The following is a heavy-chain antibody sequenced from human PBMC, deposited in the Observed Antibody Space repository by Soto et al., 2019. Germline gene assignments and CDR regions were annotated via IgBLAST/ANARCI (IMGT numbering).Heavy chain of an antibody. CDR2: IYHSGST. CDR1: GGSISNDNW. V-gene: IGHV4-4*02. Sequence: QVQLRESGPGLVRPSGTLSLPCAVSGGSISNDNWWSWVRQPPGKGLEWIGEIYHSGSTNYDPSLKSRVTMSVVPSKNLFSLTLNSVTAADTAFYYCARDQGSHPGDWGQGTLVSVSS. CDR3: ARDQGSHPGD. J-gene: IGHJ4*02. D-gene: IGHD6-13*01.